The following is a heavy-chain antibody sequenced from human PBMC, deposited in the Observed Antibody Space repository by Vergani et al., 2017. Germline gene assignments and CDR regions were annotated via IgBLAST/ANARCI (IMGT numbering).Heavy chain of an antibody. Sequence: QVQLVESGGGIVQPGTSLRLSCVASGFTFSSHAIHWVRRAPGKGLEWVAVISTDGTKKFYGDSVKGRFTISRDNSKKTLDLQMNSLRTEDSAVDYCAKGLWCFNSISCSYYMDVWGKGTTVTV. V-gene: IGHV3-30*18. CDR2: ISTDGTKK. J-gene: IGHJ6*03. CDR3: AKGLWCFNSISCSYYMDV. CDR1: GFTFSSHA. D-gene: IGHD2-21*01.